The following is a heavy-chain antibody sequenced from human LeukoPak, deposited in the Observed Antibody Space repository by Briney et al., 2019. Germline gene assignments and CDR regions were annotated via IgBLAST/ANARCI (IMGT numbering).Heavy chain of an antibody. CDR2: INPDGSAK. Sequence: GGSLRLSCAASAFPFSSYGMHWVRQAPGKGLGWVANINPDGSAKDYGDSVRGRFTVSRDNAKNSLFLQTNSLRAEDSAVYYCARHLDWTFDYWGQGTLVILSS. V-gene: IGHV3-7*01. J-gene: IGHJ4*02. CDR3: ARHLDWTFDY. D-gene: IGHD3-9*01. CDR1: AFPFSSYG.